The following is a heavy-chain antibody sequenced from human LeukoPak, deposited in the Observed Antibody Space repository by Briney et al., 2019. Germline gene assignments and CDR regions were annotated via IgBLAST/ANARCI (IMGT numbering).Heavy chain of an antibody. CDR3: ARGLGSGSYYGS. CDR2: INSSGGRT. CDR1: GYTFTAFY. J-gene: IGHJ5*02. Sequence: ASVKVSCKASGYTFTAFYMHWVRQAPGQGLEWVGIINSSGGRTSYAQKFQGRVTLSTDTSTSTVYMEMSSLRSDDTAVYYCARGLGSGSYYGSWGQGTLVTVSS. V-gene: IGHV1-46*01. D-gene: IGHD3-10*01.